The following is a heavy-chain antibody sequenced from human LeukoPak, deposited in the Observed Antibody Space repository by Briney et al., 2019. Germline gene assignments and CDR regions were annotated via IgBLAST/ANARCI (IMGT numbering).Heavy chain of an antibody. CDR2: INPSSGST. V-gene: IGHV1-46*01. CDR1: GYTFTNYY. D-gene: IGHD3-22*01. Sequence: ASVKVSCKASGYTFTNYYIHWVRQAPGQGLEWMGIINPSSGSTNYAQKFQGRVTMTRDTSTSTVYMELTRLRSEDTAVYYCARVRSSGYYYKAFDIWGQGTMVTVSS. J-gene: IGHJ3*02. CDR3: ARVRSSGYYYKAFDI.